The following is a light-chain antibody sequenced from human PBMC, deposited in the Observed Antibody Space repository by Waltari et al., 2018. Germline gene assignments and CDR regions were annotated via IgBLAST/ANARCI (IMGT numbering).Light chain of an antibody. J-gene: IGLJ1*01. CDR2: GYN. V-gene: IGLV1-44*01. CDR3: AVWDDSLTGYF. CDR1: SSNIGRTT. Sequence: QSVLTQPPSVSGAPGQRVTISCSGGSSNIGRTTVNWYQLVPGTAPKLLIHGYNRRLAGVPDRFSGSKSGTSASLAISGLQSEDAADYYCAVWDDSLTGYFFGTGTTLTVL.